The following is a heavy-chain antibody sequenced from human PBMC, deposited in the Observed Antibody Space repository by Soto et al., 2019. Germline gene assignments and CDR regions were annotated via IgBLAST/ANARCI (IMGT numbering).Heavy chain of an antibody. CDR3: ASSNELRYFDY. D-gene: IGHD3-9*01. J-gene: IGHJ4*02. V-gene: IGHV4-39*01. CDR2: IYYSGNT. Sequence: PPETLSLTCTVSGGSISSRVYYWGWIRQPPGKGLEWIGSIYYSGNTYYNSSLKSRVIISVATSENQFSLKLSSVTAADTAVYYCASSNELRYFDYWGQGTLVTVSS. CDR1: GGSISSRVYY.